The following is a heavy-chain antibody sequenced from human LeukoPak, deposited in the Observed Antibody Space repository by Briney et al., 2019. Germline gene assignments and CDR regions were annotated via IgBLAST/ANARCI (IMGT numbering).Heavy chain of an antibody. CDR2: INYSGST. Sequence: SETLSLTCAVYGGSFSGYYWSWIRQPPGKGLEWIGEINYSGSTNYNPSLKSRVTISVDTSKNQFSLKLSSVTAADTAVYYCARGGIVEYYFDYWGQGTLVTVSS. J-gene: IGHJ4*02. CDR3: ARGGIVEYYFDY. CDR1: GGSFSGYY. D-gene: IGHD1-26*01. V-gene: IGHV4-34*01.